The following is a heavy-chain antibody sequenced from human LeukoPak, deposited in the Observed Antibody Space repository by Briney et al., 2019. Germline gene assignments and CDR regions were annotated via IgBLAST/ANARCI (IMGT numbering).Heavy chain of an antibody. CDR2: IYPGDSDT. Sequence: GESLKISCKGSGYSFTSYWIGWVRQMPGKGLEWMGIIYPGDSDTRYSPSFQGQVTISADKSISTAYLKWSSLKASDTAMYYCARAGPVLLWFGEFSRPFDYWGQGTLVTVSS. J-gene: IGHJ4*02. CDR1: GYSFTSYW. V-gene: IGHV5-51*01. D-gene: IGHD3-10*01. CDR3: ARAGPVLLWFGEFSRPFDY.